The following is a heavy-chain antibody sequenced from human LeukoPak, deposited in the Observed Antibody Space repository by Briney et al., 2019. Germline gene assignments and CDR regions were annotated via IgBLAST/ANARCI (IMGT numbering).Heavy chain of an antibody. J-gene: IGHJ4*02. V-gene: IGHV4-30-2*01. D-gene: IGHD3-10*01. CDR2: IYHSGST. CDR1: GGSISSGGYS. CDR3: ARLSITMVRGERGDDY. Sequence: KPSETLSLTCAVSGGSISSGGYSWSWIRQPPGKGLEWIGYIYHSGSTYYNPSLKSRVTISVDRSKNQFSLKLSSVTAADTAVYYCARLSITMVRGERGDDYWGQGTLVTVSS.